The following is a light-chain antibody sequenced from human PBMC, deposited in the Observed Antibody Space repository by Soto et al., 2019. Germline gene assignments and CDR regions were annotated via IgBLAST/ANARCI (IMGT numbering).Light chain of an antibody. CDR1: SSNIGRNT. CDR3: AAWDDSLNGYV. J-gene: IGLJ1*01. CDR2: SNN. Sequence: QSVLPQPPSASGTPGQRVTISCSGSSSNIGRNTVNWYQQLPGTAPKLLIYSNNQRPSGVPDRFSGSKSGTSASLAISGLQSEDAAYYYCAAWDDSLNGYVFGTGTKLTVL. V-gene: IGLV1-44*01.